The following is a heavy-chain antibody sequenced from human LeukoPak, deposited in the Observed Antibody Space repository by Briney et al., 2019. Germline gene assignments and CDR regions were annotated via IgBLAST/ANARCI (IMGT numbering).Heavy chain of an antibody. CDR1: GGSISSGSYY. CDR2: IYTSGST. J-gene: IGHJ6*03. Sequence: SETLSLTCTVSGGSISSGSYYWSWIRQPAGKGLEWIGRIYTSGSTNYNPSLKSRVTISVDTSKNQFSLKLSSVTAADTAVYYCARAHDSSGYYPYYFCYMDVWGKGTTVTVSS. CDR3: ARAHDSSGYYPYYFCYMDV. V-gene: IGHV4-61*02. D-gene: IGHD3-22*01.